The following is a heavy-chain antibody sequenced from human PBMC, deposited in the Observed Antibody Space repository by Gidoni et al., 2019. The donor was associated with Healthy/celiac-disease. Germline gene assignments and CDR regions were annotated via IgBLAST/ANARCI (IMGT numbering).Heavy chain of an antibody. CDR3: ARALSSGSYPNWFDP. D-gene: IGHD1-26*01. CDR2: ISSSSSYI. Sequence: EVPLVESGGGLVKPGGSLRLSFAASGFSFSSYSMNCVRQAPGKGLEWVSSISSSSSYIYYADSVKGRFTITRDNAKNSLYLQMNSLRAEDTAVYYCARALSSGSYPNWFDPWGQGTLVTVSS. J-gene: IGHJ5*02. V-gene: IGHV3-21*01. CDR1: GFSFSSYS.